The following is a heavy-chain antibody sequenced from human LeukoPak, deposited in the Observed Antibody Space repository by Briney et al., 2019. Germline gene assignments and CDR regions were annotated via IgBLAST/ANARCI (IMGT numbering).Heavy chain of an antibody. CDR2: INPNSGGT. V-gene: IGHV1-2*02. CDR1: GYTFTGYY. J-gene: IGHJ4*02. CDR3: ARDIVATMNFDY. D-gene: IGHD5-12*01. Sequence: GASVKVSCKASGYTFTGYYMHWVRQAPGQGLEWMGWINPNSGGTNYAQKFQGRVTMTRDTSISTAYMELSRLRSDETAVYYCARDIVATMNFDYWGQGTLVTVSS.